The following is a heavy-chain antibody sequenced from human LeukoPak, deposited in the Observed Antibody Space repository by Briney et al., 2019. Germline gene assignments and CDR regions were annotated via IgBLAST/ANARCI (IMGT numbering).Heavy chain of an antibody. Sequence: GGSLRLSCAASGXTFSSYGMHWVRQAPGKGLEWVAVIWYDGSNKYYADSVKGRFTISRDNSKNTLYLQMNSLRAEDTAVYYCARGSGGYDILTGYYNSPYFDYWGQGTLVTVSS. CDR3: ARGSGGYDILTGYYNSPYFDY. J-gene: IGHJ4*02. CDR2: IWYDGSNK. CDR1: GXTFSSYG. D-gene: IGHD3-9*01. V-gene: IGHV3-33*01.